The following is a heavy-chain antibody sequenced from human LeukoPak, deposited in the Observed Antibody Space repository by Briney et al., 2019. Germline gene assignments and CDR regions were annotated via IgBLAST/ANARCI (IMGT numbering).Heavy chain of an antibody. CDR3: AKVEDYGDHEAFDL. Sequence: GASVKVSCKASVYTFTTYYVHWVRQAPGQGLEWMGIINPSGGSTTYAQKFRGRLTMTREMSTSTVYMELSSLRSEDTAVYYCAKVEDYGDHEAFDLWGQGTMVTVSS. V-gene: IGHV1-46*01. CDR1: VYTFTTYY. J-gene: IGHJ3*01. D-gene: IGHD4-17*01. CDR2: INPSGGST.